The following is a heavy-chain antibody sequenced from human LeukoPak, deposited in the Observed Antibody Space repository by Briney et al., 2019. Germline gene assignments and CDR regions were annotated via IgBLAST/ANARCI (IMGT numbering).Heavy chain of an antibody. CDR2: ISWNSGSI. CDR1: GFTFDDYA. CDR3: AKALVGASAFDY. V-gene: IGHV3-9*01. D-gene: IGHD1-26*01. Sequence: PGRSLRLSCAASGFTFDDYAMHWVRQAPGKGLEWVSGISWNSGSIGYADSAKGRFTISRDNAKNSLYLQMDSLRAEDTALYYCAKALVGASAFDYWGQGTLVTVSS. J-gene: IGHJ4*02.